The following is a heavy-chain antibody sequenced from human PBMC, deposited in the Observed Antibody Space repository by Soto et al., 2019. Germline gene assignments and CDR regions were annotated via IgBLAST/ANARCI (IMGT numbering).Heavy chain of an antibody. CDR3: ARGEMANELDY. CDR2: IWYDGSNN. J-gene: IGHJ4*02. D-gene: IGHD3-10*01. CDR1: GFTFSNYG. V-gene: IGHV3-33*01. Sequence: QVQLVESGGGVVQPGRSLRLSCAASGFTFSNYGMHWVRQAPGKGLEWVALIWYDGSNNYYADSVKVRFTISRDNSKNTLSLQMNSLRAEDTAVYYCARGEMANELDYWGQGTLVTVSS.